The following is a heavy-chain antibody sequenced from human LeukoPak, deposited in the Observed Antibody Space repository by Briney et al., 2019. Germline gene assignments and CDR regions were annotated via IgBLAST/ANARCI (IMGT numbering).Heavy chain of an antibody. V-gene: IGHV1-2*02. CDR3: ARRGKNDYVWGSYRPFDY. CDR1: GYTFTGYY. CDR2: INPNSGGT. Sequence: GASVKVSCKASGYTFTGYYMHWVRQAPGQGLEWMGWINPNSGGTNYAQKFQGRVTMTRDTSISTAYMELSRLRSDDTAVYYCARRGKNDYVWGSYRPFDYWGQGTLVTVSS. J-gene: IGHJ4*02. D-gene: IGHD3-16*02.